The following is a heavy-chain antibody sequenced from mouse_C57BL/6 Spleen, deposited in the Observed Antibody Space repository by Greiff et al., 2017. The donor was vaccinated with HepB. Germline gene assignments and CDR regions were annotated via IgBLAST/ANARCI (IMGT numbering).Heavy chain of an antibody. CDR2: ISDGGSYT. CDR1: GFTFSSYA. V-gene: IGHV5-4*01. CDR3: ARETYYYAMDY. Sequence: DVQLVESGGGLVKPGGSLKLSCAASGFTFSSYAISWVRQTPEKRLEWVATISDGGSYTYYPDNVKGRFTISRDNAKNNLYLQMSHLKSEDTAMYYCARETYYYAMDYWGQGTSVTVSS. J-gene: IGHJ4*01.